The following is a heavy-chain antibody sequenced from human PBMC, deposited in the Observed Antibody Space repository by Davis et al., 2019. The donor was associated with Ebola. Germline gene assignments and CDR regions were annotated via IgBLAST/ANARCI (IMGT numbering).Heavy chain of an antibody. CDR2: FDRDDGET. V-gene: IGHV1-24*01. CDR3: ARPGGDCSGGGCFRDAFDI. Sequence: ASVQVSCKVSGYTLTEFSVHWVRQAPGKGLEWMGGFDRDDGETLYAQKFQGRVTMTEDTSTDTAYMELTSLRSEDTAVYYCARPGGDCSGGGCFRDAFDIWGQGTLVTVSS. J-gene: IGHJ3*02. CDR1: GYTLTEFS. D-gene: IGHD2-15*01.